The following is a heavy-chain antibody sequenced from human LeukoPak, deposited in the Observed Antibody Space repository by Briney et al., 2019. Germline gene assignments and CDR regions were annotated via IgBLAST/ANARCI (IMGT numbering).Heavy chain of an antibody. Sequence: GGSLRLSCAASGFTFSSYSMNWVPQAPRKGLEWVSSISSSSSYIYYADSVKGRFTISRDNAKNSLYLQMTSLRAEDTAVYYCARDPTTVVTYYFDYWGQGTLVTVSS. CDR2: ISSSSSYI. J-gene: IGHJ4*02. V-gene: IGHV3-21*01. CDR3: ARDPTTVVTYYFDY. D-gene: IGHD4-23*01. CDR1: GFTFSSYS.